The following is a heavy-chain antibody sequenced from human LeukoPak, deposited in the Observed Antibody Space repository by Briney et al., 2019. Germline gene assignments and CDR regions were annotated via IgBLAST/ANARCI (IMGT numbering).Heavy chain of an antibody. V-gene: IGHV1-46*01. J-gene: IGHJ5*02. D-gene: IGHD3-3*01. CDR2: INPSGGST. Sequence: SVKVSCKASGYTFTSYYMHWVRQAPGQGLEWMGIINPSGGSTSYAQKFQGRVTMTRDTSTSTVYMELSSLRSEDTAVYYCARDRPHYYENNWFDPWGQGTLVTVSS. CDR1: GYTFTSYY. CDR3: ARDRPHYYENNWFDP.